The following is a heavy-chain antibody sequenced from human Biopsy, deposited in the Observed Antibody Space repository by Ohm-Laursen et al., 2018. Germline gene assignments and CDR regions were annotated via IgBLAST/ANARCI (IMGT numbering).Heavy chain of an antibody. Sequence: SETLSLTCTVSGDSVTKYYWSWIRQPPGKGLARIGHIYSSGMTNYNPSLQSRVSISVSTSRNQVSLTLSSVTAADTAVYYCARDSGILNYGNFKYYHYYGMDVWGQGTKVTVSS. D-gene: IGHD4-11*01. CDR2: IYSSGMT. CDR1: GDSVTKYY. CDR3: ARDSGILNYGNFKYYHYYGMDV. V-gene: IGHV4-59*02. J-gene: IGHJ6*02.